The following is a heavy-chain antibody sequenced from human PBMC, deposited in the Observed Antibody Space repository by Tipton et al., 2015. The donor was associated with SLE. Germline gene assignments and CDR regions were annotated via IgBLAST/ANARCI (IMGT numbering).Heavy chain of an antibody. V-gene: IGHV4-39*07. D-gene: IGHD6-13*01. J-gene: IGHJ4*02. CDR3: ARAIAAAAVDY. CDR1: GGSISSSSYY. CDR2: IYYSGST. Sequence: TLSLTCTVSGGSISSSSYYWGWIRQPPGKGLEWIGSIYYSGSTYYNPSLKSRVTISVDTSKNQFSLKLSSVTAADTAVYYCARAIAAAAVDYWGQGTLVTVSS.